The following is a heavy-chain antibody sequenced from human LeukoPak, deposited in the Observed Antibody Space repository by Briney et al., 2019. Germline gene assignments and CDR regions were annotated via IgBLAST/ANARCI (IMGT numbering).Heavy chain of an antibody. V-gene: IGHV3-23*01. Sequence: GGALRLSCAASGFMFNIHVMSWVRQAPGKGLEWVSGIIGSGGSTYYADSVKGRFTISRDNAKNSLYLQMNSLRAEDTAVYYCAREPIRRNTVTKQSAYWGQGTLVTVSS. CDR3: AREPIRRNTVTKQSAY. CDR2: IIGSGGST. D-gene: IGHD4-17*01. J-gene: IGHJ4*02. CDR1: GFMFNIHV.